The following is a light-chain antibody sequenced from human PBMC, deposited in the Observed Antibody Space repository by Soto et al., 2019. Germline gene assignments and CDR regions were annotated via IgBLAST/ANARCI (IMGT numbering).Light chain of an antibody. V-gene: IGLV2-11*01. CDR3: CSYAGNSLWV. CDR1: SSDVGGYNY. J-gene: IGLJ3*02. Sequence: QYALTQPRSVSGSPGQSVTISCTGTSSDVGGYNYVSWYQQHPGKAPKLVIYDVSKRPSGVPDRFSGSKSGNTASLTISGLQAEDEADYYCCSYAGNSLWVFGGGTKLTVL. CDR2: DVS.